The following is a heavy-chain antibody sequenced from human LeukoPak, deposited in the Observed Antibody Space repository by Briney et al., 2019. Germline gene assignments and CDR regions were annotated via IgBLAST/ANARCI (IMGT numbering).Heavy chain of an antibody. J-gene: IGHJ4*02. CDR2: ISGSGSST. Sequence: GGSLRLSCAASGFTFSSSSMSWVRQAPGKGLEWVSGISGSGSSTYYADSVKGRFTISRDNSKNTLYLQMNSLRAEDTAVYYCAIASTYSSSWYYFDYWGQGTLVTVFS. D-gene: IGHD6-13*01. V-gene: IGHV3-23*01. CDR1: GFTFSSSS. CDR3: AIASTYSSSWYYFDY.